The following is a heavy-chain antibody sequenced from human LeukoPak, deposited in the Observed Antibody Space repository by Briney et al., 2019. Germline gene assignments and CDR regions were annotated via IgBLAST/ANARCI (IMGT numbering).Heavy chain of an antibody. CDR1: ARSLTSGVYS. CDR3: DRQDYDILSGAGFDY. D-gene: IGHD3-9*01. Sequence: SETLSLTFAVSARSLTSGVYSLICIPRPPGKGWECIGYIYDSGSKYYNPSLKSRVTISVDRSQNQFSLKMSSVPDADTHVYYCDRQDYDILSGAGFDYWGRGTLVTVSS. V-gene: IGHV4-30-2*01. J-gene: IGHJ4*02. CDR2: IYDSGSK.